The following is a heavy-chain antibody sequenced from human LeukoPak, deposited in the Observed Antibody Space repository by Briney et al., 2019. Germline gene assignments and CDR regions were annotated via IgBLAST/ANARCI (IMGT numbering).Heavy chain of an antibody. Sequence: SETLSLTCTVSGGSISSSSYYWGWIPQPPGKGLEWIGSIYYSRSTYYNPSLKSRVTISVDTSKNQFSLKLSSLTAADTAVYYCARGVTMIVVVIHDWYFDLWGRGTLVTVSS. CDR3: ARGVTMIVVVIHDWYFDL. D-gene: IGHD3-22*01. CDR1: GGSISSSSYY. CDR2: IYYSRST. J-gene: IGHJ2*01. V-gene: IGHV4-39*01.